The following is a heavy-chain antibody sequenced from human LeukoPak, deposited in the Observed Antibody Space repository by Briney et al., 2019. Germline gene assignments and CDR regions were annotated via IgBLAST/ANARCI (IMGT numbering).Heavy chain of an antibody. CDR3: ARDLTPGDRRFDI. CDR2: VYYSGST. V-gene: IGHV4-59*12. J-gene: IGHJ3*02. CDR1: GGSISNYY. D-gene: IGHD2-21*02. Sequence: SETLSLTCTVAGGSISNYYWSWIRQPPGKGLEWIGYVYYSGSTNYNPSLKSRVTISVDTSKNQFSLKLSSVTAADTAVYYCARDLTPGDRRFDIWGQGTMVTVSS.